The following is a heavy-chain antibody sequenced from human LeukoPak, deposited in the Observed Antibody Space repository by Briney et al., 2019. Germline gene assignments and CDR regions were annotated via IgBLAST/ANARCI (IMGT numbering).Heavy chain of an antibody. CDR1: GGSLSNYY. CDR3: TRGREYGDYLDY. CDR2: ILPSGQT. Sequence: SETLSLTCTVSGGSLSNYYWNWIRQPAGKELEWIGRILPSGQTTYNPSLKSRVTMSLDTSKNRVSLKLNSVTDADTAVYYCTRGREYGDYLDYWGQGTLVTVSS. V-gene: IGHV4-4*07. J-gene: IGHJ4*02. D-gene: IGHD2/OR15-2a*01.